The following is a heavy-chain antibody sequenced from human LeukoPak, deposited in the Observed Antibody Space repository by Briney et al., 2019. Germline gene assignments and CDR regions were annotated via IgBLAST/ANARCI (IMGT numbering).Heavy chain of an antibody. CDR1: GFTFSSYA. D-gene: IGHD3-16*01. V-gene: IGHV3-21*01. J-gene: IGHJ4*02. Sequence: GGSLRLSCAASGFTFSSYAMSWVRQAPGKGLEWVSSISSSSSYIYYADSVKGRFTISRDNAKNSLYLQMNSLRAEDTAVYYCARGGDYVWGSYLDVWGQGTLVTVSS. CDR2: ISSSSSYI. CDR3: ARGGDYVWGSYLDV.